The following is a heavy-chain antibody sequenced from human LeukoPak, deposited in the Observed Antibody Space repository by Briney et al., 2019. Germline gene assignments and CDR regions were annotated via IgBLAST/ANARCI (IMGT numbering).Heavy chain of an antibody. CDR1: GFTFSSYW. J-gene: IGHJ4*02. D-gene: IGHD3-3*01. CDR3: ARDATPSYYDFWSGYVYYFDY. CDR2: IKQDGSEK. Sequence: GGSLRLSCAASGFTFSSYWMSWVRQAPGKGLEWVANIKQDGSEKYYVDSVKGRFTISRDNAKNSLYLQMNSLRAEDTAVYYCARDATPSYYDFWSGYVYYFDYWGQGTLVTVSS. V-gene: IGHV3-7*01.